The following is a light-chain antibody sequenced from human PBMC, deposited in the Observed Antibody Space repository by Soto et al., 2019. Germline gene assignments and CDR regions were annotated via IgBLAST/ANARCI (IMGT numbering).Light chain of an antibody. CDR3: QQYNSDSET. CDR2: KAS. CDR1: QSISSW. V-gene: IGKV1-5*03. Sequence: DIQMTQSPSTLSASVGDRVTITCRASQSISSWLAWYQQKPGKAPKVLIYKASSLESGVPSRFSGSGSGIEFTLTISSLQPDDFATYYCQQYNSDSETFGQGTKVEMK. J-gene: IGKJ1*01.